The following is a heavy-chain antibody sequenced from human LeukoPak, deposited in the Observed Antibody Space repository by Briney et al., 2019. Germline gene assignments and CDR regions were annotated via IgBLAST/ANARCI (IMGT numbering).Heavy chain of an antibody. CDR1: SGSISSGDYY. Sequence: SQTLSLTCTVSSGSISSGDYYLSWIRQPPGKGLEWIGYIYYSGSTYYNPPLKSRVTISVDTSKNQFSLNLRSVTAADTAVYYCARVGKYCGGDCYSVKYWGQGTLVTVSS. CDR2: IYYSGST. D-gene: IGHD2-21*01. J-gene: IGHJ4*02. CDR3: ARVGKYCGGDCYSVKY. V-gene: IGHV4-30-4*08.